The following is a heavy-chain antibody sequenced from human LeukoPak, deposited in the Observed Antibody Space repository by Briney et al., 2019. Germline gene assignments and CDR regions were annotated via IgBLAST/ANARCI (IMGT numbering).Heavy chain of an antibody. D-gene: IGHD1-26*01. J-gene: IGHJ4*02. V-gene: IGHV3-30-3*01. CDR3: ARDNPDSGSQYYFDY. CDR1: GFTFSSYW. CDR2: ISYDGSNK. Sequence: GGSLRLSCVGSGFTFSSYWMNWARQAPGKGLEWVAVISYDGSNKYYADSVKGRFTISRDNSKNTLYLQMNSLRAEDTAVYYCARDNPDSGSQYYFDYWGQGTLVTVSS.